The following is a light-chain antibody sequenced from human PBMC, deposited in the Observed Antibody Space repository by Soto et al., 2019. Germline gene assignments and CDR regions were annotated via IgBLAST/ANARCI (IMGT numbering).Light chain of an antibody. CDR2: DAS. J-gene: IGKJ2*01. Sequence: EIVLTQSPATLSLSPGERATLSCRASQSVSSYLAWYQQKPGQAPRLLIYDASNRATGIPARFSGSGFGTDFTLTISSLEPEDFAVYYCQQRSNWPPVYTFGRGTKLEIK. V-gene: IGKV3-11*01. CDR3: QQRSNWPPVYT. CDR1: QSVSSY.